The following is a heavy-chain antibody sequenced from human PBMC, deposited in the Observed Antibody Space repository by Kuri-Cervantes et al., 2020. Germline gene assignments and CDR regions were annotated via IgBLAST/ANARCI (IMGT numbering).Heavy chain of an antibody. CDR1: SGSISSYY. Sequence: SETLSLTCTVSSGSISSYYWSWIRQPAGKGLEWIGRINTSGSTNYNPSLKTRVTMSVDTSKNQLSLKLSSVTAADTAVYYCAREDRWGSTLDYWGQGTLVTVSS. D-gene: IGHD5-24*01. CDR3: AREDRWGSTLDY. CDR2: INTSGST. J-gene: IGHJ4*02. V-gene: IGHV4-4*07.